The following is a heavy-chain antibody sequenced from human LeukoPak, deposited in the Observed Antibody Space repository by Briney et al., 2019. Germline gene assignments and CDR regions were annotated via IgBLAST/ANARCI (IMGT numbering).Heavy chain of an antibody. D-gene: IGHD5-18*01. V-gene: IGHV4-59*01. J-gene: IGHJ4*02. Sequence: PSETLSLTCTVSGGSISSYYWSWIRQPPGKGLEWIGYIYYSGSTNYNPSLKSRVTISVDTSKDQFSLKLSSVTAADTAVYYCARCGYRYGCGFDYWGQGTLVTVSS. CDR2: IYYSGST. CDR3: ARCGYRYGCGFDY. CDR1: GGSISSYY.